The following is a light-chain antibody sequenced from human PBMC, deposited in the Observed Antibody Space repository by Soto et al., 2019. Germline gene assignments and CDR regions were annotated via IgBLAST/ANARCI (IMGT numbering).Light chain of an antibody. CDR2: GAS. J-gene: IGKJ5*01. V-gene: IGKV3-15*01. Sequence: EIVMTQSPATLSVSPGERASLSCRASQSVSGNLAWYQQKPGQAPRLLIYGASTRATGIPARFSGSGSGTEVTLTSSGLQSEDVADYHCQKNNTWPPITFGQGTPLEIK. CDR1: QSVSGN. CDR3: QKNNTWPPIT.